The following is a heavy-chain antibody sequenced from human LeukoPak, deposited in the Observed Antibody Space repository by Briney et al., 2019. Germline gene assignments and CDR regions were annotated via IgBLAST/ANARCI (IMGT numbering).Heavy chain of an antibody. Sequence: PGRSLRLSCAASGFTFSSYGMHWVRQAPGKGLEWVAVKSYEGSNKYYADSVKGRFTISRDNSKNTLYLQMNSLRAEDTAVYYCAKDYDSSGYYFAFDIWGQGTMVTVSS. V-gene: IGHV3-30*18. CDR2: KSYEGSNK. D-gene: IGHD3-22*01. J-gene: IGHJ3*02. CDR3: AKDYDSSGYYFAFDI. CDR1: GFTFSSYG.